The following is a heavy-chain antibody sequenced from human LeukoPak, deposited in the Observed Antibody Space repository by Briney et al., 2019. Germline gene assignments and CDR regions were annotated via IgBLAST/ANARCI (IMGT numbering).Heavy chain of an antibody. CDR2: ISSGSSYI. V-gene: IGHV3-21*04. Sequence: GGSLRLSCAASGFTFSSYSMNWVRQAPGKGLDWVSSISSGSSYIYYADSVKGRFTISRDNSKNTLYLQMNNLRADDTAVYYCTRSLRVRGVPDYMDVWGKGTTVTVS. J-gene: IGHJ6*03. D-gene: IGHD3-10*01. CDR1: GFTFSSYS. CDR3: TRSLRVRGVPDYMDV.